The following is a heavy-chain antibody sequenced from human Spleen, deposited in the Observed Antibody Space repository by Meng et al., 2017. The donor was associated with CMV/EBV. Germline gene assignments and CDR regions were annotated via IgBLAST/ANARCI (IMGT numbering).Heavy chain of an antibody. CDR1: GGSFSGYY. J-gene: IGHJ1*01. CDR2: INHSGST. Sequence: QVQLTQWGAGLLKPPATLSLTCAVYGGSFSGYYWSWIRQPPGKGLELIGEINHSGSTNYNPSLKSRVTISVDTSKNQFSLKLSSVTAADTAVYYCARLDCSGGSCYPIGYFQHWGQGTLVTVSS. CDR3: ARLDCSGGSCYPIGYFQH. V-gene: IGHV4-34*01. D-gene: IGHD2-15*01.